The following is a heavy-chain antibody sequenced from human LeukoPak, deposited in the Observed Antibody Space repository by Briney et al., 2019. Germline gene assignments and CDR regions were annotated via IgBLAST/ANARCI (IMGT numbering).Heavy chain of an antibody. Sequence: GGSLRLSCAASGFTFSSYGMHWVRQAPGKGLEWVAVIWYDGSNKYYADSVKGRFTISRDNSKNTLYLQMNSLRAEDTAVYYCARVRDGASYYFDYWGQGTLVTVSS. V-gene: IGHV3-33*01. CDR3: ARVRDGASYYFDY. D-gene: IGHD4/OR15-4a*01. CDR2: IWYDGSNK. J-gene: IGHJ4*02. CDR1: GFTFSSYG.